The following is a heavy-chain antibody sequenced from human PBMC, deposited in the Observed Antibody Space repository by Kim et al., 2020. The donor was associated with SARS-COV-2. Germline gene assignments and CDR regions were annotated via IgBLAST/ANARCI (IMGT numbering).Heavy chain of an antibody. D-gene: IGHD3-3*01. CDR1: GGSISSGSYY. CDR2: IYLSGIT. Sequence: SETLSLTCTVSGGSISSGSYYWGRIRQPPGKGLEWIGSIYLSGITYYSPSLKSRVTISVDMSKNQFSLKLSSVTSADTAVYYCARHGGGDFWSSYYIDYWGQGTLVTVSS. J-gene: IGHJ4*02. CDR3: ARHGGGDFWSSYYIDY. V-gene: IGHV4-39*01.